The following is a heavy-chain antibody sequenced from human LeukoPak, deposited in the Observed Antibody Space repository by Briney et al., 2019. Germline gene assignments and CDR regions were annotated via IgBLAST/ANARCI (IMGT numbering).Heavy chain of an antibody. V-gene: IGHV4-31*03. Sequence: SETLSLTCPVSGGSVSSGGYYWVWIRQRPGKGLEWIGYIYYTGSTSYNPSLKSRLTIAVDTSKNQLSLKLSSVTAADTAVYYCARPLNTVHDTFDVWGQGTMVTVSS. J-gene: IGHJ3*01. CDR1: GGSVSSGGYY. D-gene: IGHD4-11*01. CDR2: IYYTGST. CDR3: ARPLNTVHDTFDV.